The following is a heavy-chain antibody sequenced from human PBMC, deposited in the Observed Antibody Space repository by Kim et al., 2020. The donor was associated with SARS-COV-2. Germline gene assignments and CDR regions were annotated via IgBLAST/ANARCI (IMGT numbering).Heavy chain of an antibody. D-gene: IGHD6-19*01. J-gene: IGHJ5*02. CDR2: ISGSGGST. V-gene: IGHV3-23*01. Sequence: GGLRLSCAASGFTFSSYAMSWVRQAPGKGLEWVSAISGSGGSTYYADSVKGRFTISRDNSKNTLYLQMNSLRAEDTAVYYCANLGSVAGLIAHWGQGTLVTVSS. CDR1: GFTFSSYA. CDR3: ANLGSVAGLIAH.